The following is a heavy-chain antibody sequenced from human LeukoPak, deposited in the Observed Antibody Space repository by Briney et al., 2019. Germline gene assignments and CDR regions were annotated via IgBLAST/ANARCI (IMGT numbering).Heavy chain of an antibody. D-gene: IGHD3-16*01. CDR3: GREVDGGFDP. CDR1: GFSLSSYT. CDR2: ISSNGDST. Sequence: PGGSLRLSCAASGFSLSSYTIHWVRQAPGKGLESVSAISSNGDSTYYMNSVKDRFTISRDNSKNTVYLQMGSLRPEDRAVYYCGREVDGGFDPWGQGTLVTVSS. J-gene: IGHJ5*02. V-gene: IGHV3-64*01.